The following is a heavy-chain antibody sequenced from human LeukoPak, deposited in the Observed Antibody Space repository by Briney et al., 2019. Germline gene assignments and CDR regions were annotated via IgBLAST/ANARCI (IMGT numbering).Heavy chain of an antibody. CDR1: GVSISAYY. CDR2: IYPGESIYASGNT. J-gene: IGHJ4*02. Sequence: SETLSLTCSVSGVSISAYYWSWIRQPAGKGLEWIGRIYPGESIYASGNTNYNPSLKSRVSMSGDTSKNQVSLKLRSVTAADTAVYYCARDPTTVTTIFDSWGQGTLVTVSS. V-gene: IGHV4-4*07. D-gene: IGHD4-17*01. CDR3: ARDPTTVTTIFDS.